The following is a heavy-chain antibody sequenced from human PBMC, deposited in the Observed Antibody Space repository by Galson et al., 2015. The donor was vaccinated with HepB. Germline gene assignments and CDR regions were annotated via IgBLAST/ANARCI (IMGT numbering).Heavy chain of an antibody. V-gene: IGHV1-18*04. D-gene: IGHD3-10*01. CDR1: GYTFTSYG. CDR2: ISAYNGNT. Sequence: QSGAEVKKPGASVKVSCKASGYTFTSYGISWVRQAPGQGLEWMGWISAYNGNTNYAQKLQGRVTMTTDTSTSTAYMELRSLRSDDTAVYYCARVAEYYYGSGRGNYGMDVWGQGTTVTVSS. CDR3: ARVAEYYYGSGRGNYGMDV. J-gene: IGHJ6*02.